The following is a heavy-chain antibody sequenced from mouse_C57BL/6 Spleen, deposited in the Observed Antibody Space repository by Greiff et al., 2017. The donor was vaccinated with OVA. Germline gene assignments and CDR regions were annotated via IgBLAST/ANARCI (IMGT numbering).Heavy chain of an antibody. D-gene: IGHD4-1*01. J-gene: IGHJ4*01. CDR1: GYAFSSSW. CDR3: AREGTGTDAMDY. Sequence: VQLQQSGPELVKPGASVKISCKASGYAFSSSWMNWVKQRPGKGLEWIGRIYPGDGDTNYNGKFKGKATLTVDKSSSTAYMELRSLTSEDTAVYYCAREGTGTDAMDYWGQGTSVTVSS. CDR2: IYPGDGDT. V-gene: IGHV1-82*01.